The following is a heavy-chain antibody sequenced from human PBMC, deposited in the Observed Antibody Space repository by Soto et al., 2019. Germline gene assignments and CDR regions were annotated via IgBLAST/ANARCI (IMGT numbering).Heavy chain of an antibody. CDR1: GFTFSSYS. D-gene: IGHD3-3*01. CDR2: ISSSSSTI. V-gene: IGHV3-48*02. CDR3: ARDYDFWSGYPPSLYYYYGMDV. Sequence: LRLSCAASGFTFSSYSMNWVRQAPGKGLEWVSYISSSSSTIYYADSVKGRFTISRDNAKNSLYLQMNSLRDEDTAVYYCARDYDFWSGYPPSLYYYYGMDVWGQGTTVTVSS. J-gene: IGHJ6*02.